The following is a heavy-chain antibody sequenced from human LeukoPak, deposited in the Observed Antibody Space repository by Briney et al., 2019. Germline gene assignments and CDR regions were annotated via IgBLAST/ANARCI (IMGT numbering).Heavy chain of an antibody. CDR3: ARLPQPGY. CDR1: GGTFSSYA. Sequence: GASVKVSCKASGGTFSSYAISWVRQAPGQGLEWMGRIIHILGIANYAQKFQGRVTITADKSTSTAYMELSSLRSEDTAVYYCARLPQPGYWGQGTLVTVSS. V-gene: IGHV1-69*04. D-gene: IGHD1-1*01. J-gene: IGHJ4*02. CDR2: IIHILGIA.